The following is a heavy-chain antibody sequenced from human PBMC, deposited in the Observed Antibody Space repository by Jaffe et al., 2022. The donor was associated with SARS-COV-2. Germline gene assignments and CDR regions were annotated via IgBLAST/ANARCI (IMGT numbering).Heavy chain of an antibody. D-gene: IGHD2-15*01. CDR2: ISYDGRNK. Sequence: QVQLVESGGGVVQPGGSLRLSCAASGFIFSNFAMHWVRQAPGKGLEWVAFISYDGRNKYYADSVKGRFTISRDNTKNTLYLQMNSLRAEETAMFYCATQHSDGSSGEAFDIWGQGTTVTVSS. CDR3: ATQHSDGSSGEAFDI. J-gene: IGHJ3*02. V-gene: IGHV3-30*04. CDR1: GFIFSNFA.